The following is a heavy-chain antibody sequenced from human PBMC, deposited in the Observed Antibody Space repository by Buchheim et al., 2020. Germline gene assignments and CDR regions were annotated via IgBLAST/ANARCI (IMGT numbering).Heavy chain of an antibody. J-gene: IGHJ6*02. CDR3: AKDRSPDGMDV. V-gene: IGHV3-30*18. D-gene: IGHD6-13*01. CDR2: ISNDGRNE. CDR1: GFTFSSYG. Sequence: QVQLVESGGGVVQPGRSLRLSCAASGFTFSSYGMHWVRQAPGKGLEWVAVISNDGRNEYYADSVEGRFTIPRDNSKNTLYLQINSLRVEDTAVYYCAKDRSPDGMDVWGQGTT.